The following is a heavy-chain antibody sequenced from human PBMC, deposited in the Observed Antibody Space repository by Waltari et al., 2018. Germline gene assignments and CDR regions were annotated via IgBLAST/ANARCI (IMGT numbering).Heavy chain of an antibody. D-gene: IGHD2-15*01. CDR1: GCTFSSYA. CDR3: AFRTPYGMDV. CDR2: IIPILGIE. Sequence: QVQLVQSGAEVTKPGSSVKVSCKASGCTFSSYAVRWVRQAPGQGLEWMGRIIPILGIENYAQKFQGRVTITADKTTSTAYMELSSLRSEDTAVYYCAFRTPYGMDVWGQGTTVTVSS. J-gene: IGHJ6*02. V-gene: IGHV1-69*09.